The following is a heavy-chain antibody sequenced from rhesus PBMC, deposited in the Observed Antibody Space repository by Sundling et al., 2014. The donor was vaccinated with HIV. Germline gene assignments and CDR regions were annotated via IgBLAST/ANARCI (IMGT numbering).Heavy chain of an antibody. CDR3: TRAYNNYFDY. CDR1: GFTFSSSD. D-gene: IGHD3-3*01. V-gene: IGHV3-136*01. Sequence: EVQLVESGGGLVQPGGSLRLSCAASGFTFSSSDMSWVRQAPGKGLEWVSSISSSSVYIYYADSVKGRFTISRDNAKNSLSLQMNSLRVEDTAVYYCTRAYNNYFDYWGQESWSPSPQ. CDR2: ISSSSVYI. J-gene: IGHJ4*01.